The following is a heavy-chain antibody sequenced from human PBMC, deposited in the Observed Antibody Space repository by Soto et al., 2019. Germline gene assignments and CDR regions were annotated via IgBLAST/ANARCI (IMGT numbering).Heavy chain of an antibody. CDR2: VSFSGGTT. CDR3: ARDLGYYASDGYFDY. D-gene: IGHD3-22*01. V-gene: IGHV3-23*01. J-gene: IGHJ4*02. Sequence: EVQLLESGGGLVQPGGSLRLSCAASGFAFSTYAMTWVRQAPGQGLEWVSSVSFSGGTTYYADSVEGRFTISRDNSKNSLYLQMNSLRAEDTAVYYCARDLGYYASDGYFDYWGQGTVVTVSS. CDR1: GFAFSTYA.